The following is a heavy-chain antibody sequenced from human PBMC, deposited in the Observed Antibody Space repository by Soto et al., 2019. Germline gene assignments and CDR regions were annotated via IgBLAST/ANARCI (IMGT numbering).Heavy chain of an antibody. V-gene: IGHV1-46*01. CDR3: ARDYLSSKLSLSYFDF. Sequence: QVQLVQSGAEVTRPGASVKVSCKASGYSFISHYIHWVRQAPGQGLEWMGFINPSGGSATLAQKFQGRVTMTRDTSASTVYMELTILRSEDAAVYYCARDYLSSKLSLSYFDFWGQGTLVTVPS. D-gene: IGHD2-2*01. J-gene: IGHJ4*02. CDR1: GYSFISHY. CDR2: INPSGGSA.